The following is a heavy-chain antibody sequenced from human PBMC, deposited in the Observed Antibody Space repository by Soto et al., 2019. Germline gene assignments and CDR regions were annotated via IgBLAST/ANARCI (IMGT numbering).Heavy chain of an antibody. CDR3: ARGGHIAAVTDSFDS. V-gene: IGHV1-46*02. Sequence: VSVKVSCKSSGYPFNTYYLHWVRQAPGQGLEWMGMIHPSGGGSTYAQKFLGRVTMTMDSSTSTVFMELTSLRSADTSFYYCARGGHIAAVTDSFDSWGQGTLVTVSS. CDR2: IHPSGGGS. D-gene: IGHD2-21*02. CDR1: GYPFNTYY. J-gene: IGHJ4*02.